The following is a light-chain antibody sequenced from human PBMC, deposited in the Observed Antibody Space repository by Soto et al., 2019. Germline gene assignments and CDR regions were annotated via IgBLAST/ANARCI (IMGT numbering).Light chain of an antibody. V-gene: IGKV3-20*01. CDR1: QSVSSSY. CDR2: GVS. CDR3: HQFDTSPIT. Sequence: EIVLTQSPGTLSLSPGERATLSCRASQSVSSSYLAWYQHNPGQAPRLLIYGVSSRATGIPDRFSGSGSGTHFTLTISSLEPEDFAVYYCHQFDTSPITFGQGTKVESK. J-gene: IGKJ1*01.